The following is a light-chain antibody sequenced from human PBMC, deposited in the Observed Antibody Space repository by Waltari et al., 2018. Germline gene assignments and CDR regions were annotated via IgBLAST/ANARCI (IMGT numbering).Light chain of an antibody. CDR2: WAS. CDR1: QSLLYSSNNKNY. Sequence: DIVMTQSPDSLAVSLGERATTHCNASQSLLYSSNNKNYLTWYQQKPGQPPKLLIYWASTRESGVPDRFSGSASGTDFTLTISSLQAEDVAVYYCQQYYSAPYTFGQGTKLEIK. V-gene: IGKV4-1*01. J-gene: IGKJ2*01. CDR3: QQYYSAPYT.